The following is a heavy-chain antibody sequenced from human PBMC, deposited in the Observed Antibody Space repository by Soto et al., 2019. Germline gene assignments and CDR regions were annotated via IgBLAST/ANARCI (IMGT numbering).Heavy chain of an antibody. CDR3: ARHVPAAGYYYGMDV. V-gene: IGHV1-69*12. D-gene: IGHD2-2*01. J-gene: IGHJ6*02. CDR2: IIPIFGTA. CDR1: GGTFSSYA. Sequence: QVQLVQSGAEVKKPGSSVKVSCKAAGGTFSSYAISWVRQAPGQGLEWMGGIIPIFGTANYAQKFQGRVTITADESTSTAYMELRSLRSEDTAVYYCARHVPAAGYYYGMDVWGQGTTVTDSS.